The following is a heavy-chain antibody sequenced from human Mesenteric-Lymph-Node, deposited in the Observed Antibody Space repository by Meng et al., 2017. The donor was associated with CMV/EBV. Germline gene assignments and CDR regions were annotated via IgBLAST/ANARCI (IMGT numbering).Heavy chain of an antibody. J-gene: IGHJ4*02. CDR3: AKDGEVVPSYFDS. CDR1: GFTFSTYD. Sequence: GESLKISCAASGFTFSTYDMHWVRQATGKGLEWVSGIGTVGDTYYPDSVKGRFTISRDNSKNTLYLQMNSLRAEDTAVYYCAKDGEVVPSYFDSWGQGTLVTVSS. V-gene: IGHV3-13*01. CDR2: IGTVGDT. D-gene: IGHD6-6*01.